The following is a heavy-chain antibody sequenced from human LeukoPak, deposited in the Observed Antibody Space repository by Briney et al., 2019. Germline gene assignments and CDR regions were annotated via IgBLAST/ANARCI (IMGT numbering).Heavy chain of an antibody. J-gene: IGHJ4*02. V-gene: IGHV4-31*03. D-gene: IGHD3-10*01. CDR2: MYNSGST. CDR3: ARESPRGSDY. CDR1: GPSISSGGYY. Sequence: SETLSLTCTVSGPSISSGGYYWSWIRQHPGKGLEWIGYMYNSGSTYYNSSLESRVTISGDTSQNQFSLKLSSVTAADTAIYYCARESPRGSDYWGQGTLVTVSS.